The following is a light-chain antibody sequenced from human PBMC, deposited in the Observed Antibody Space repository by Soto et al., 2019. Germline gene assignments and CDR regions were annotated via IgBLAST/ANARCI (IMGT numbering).Light chain of an antibody. J-gene: IGKJ3*01. CDR1: QSVSNW. CDR2: DVS. Sequence: IQMTQSSSTLSASGGWRFTITCRASQSVSNWLAWCQQKPGKAPKVLIYDVSSLEGWAPSRFGGSGSGTEFTLTISRLQPDDFATYYCQQYKTYFTFGHGTKVDIK. CDR3: QQYKTYFT. V-gene: IGKV1-5*01.